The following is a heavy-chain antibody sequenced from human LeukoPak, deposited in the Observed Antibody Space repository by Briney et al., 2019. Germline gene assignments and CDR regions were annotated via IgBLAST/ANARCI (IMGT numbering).Heavy chain of an antibody. Sequence: AASVKLTCRASGYTFTSYGIGWVRQGPGQGLEWMGWISAYNGNTNYAQKLQGRVTMTTDTSTSTAYMELRSLRSDDTAVYYCARVSLVTWPSHAWGQGTLVTVSS. CDR1: GYTFTSYG. CDR2: ISAYNGNT. CDR3: ARVSLVTWPSHA. J-gene: IGHJ5*02. D-gene: IGHD2-21*02. V-gene: IGHV1-18*01.